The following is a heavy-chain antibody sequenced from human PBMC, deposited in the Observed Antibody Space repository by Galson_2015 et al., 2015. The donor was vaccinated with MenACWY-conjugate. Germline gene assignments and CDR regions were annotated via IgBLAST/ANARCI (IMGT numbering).Heavy chain of an antibody. Sequence: SETLSLTCTVSGDSINSNNNFWGWIRQPPGKGLEWIRSLHYNGNTYCTPSLMSRVTISVDASKTQFSLKLSSVTAADTAVYYCARYLRFTDYFDYWGQGTLVTVSS. V-gene: IGHV4-39*01. CDR3: ARYLRFTDYFDY. CDR1: GDSINSNNNF. D-gene: IGHD3-3*01. J-gene: IGHJ4*02. CDR2: LHYNGNT.